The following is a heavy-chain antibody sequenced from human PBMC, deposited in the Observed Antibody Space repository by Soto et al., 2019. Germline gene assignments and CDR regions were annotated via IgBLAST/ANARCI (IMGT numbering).Heavy chain of an antibody. CDR3: ARGLEYYYDSSGYSYYFEY. CDR2: IYYSGST. D-gene: IGHD3-22*01. J-gene: IGHJ4*02. V-gene: IGHV4-31*02. Sequence: TSETLSLTCTVSGGSFSSGGYYWSWIRQHPGKGLEWIGYIYYSGSTYYNPSLKSRVTISVDTSKNQFSLKLSSVTAADTAVHYCARGLEYYYDSSGYSYYFEYWGQGTLVTVSS. CDR1: GGSFSSGGYY.